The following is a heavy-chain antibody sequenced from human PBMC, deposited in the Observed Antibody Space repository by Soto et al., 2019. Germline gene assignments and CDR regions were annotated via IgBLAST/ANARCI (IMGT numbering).Heavy chain of an antibody. D-gene: IGHD1-1*01. CDR1: GYTFSTYG. V-gene: IGHV1-18*01. CDR3: ARDWKGAEGFEP. J-gene: IGHJ5*02. CDR2: IGADNGDT. Sequence: QVQLVQSGAEVKKPGASVKVSCKASGYTFSTYGFSWVRQAPGQGLEWMGWIGADNGDTNYAQNFQGRVTMTTDTSTATSYLELRSLTSVDTAVYFCARDWKGAEGFEPWGQGTLVTVSS.